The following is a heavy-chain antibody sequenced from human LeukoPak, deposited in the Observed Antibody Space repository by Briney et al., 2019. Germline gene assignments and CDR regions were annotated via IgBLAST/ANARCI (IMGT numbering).Heavy chain of an antibody. D-gene: IGHD3-3*01. CDR2: IKHDGSER. Sequence: PGGPLRLSCAASGFTFSSYWMSWVRQSPGKGLEWVANIKHDGSERYYVDSVKGRFTISRDNAKNSLFLQMNTLRAEDTAVYYCARAQWISGVVINGPKDYWGQGTPVTVSS. V-gene: IGHV3-7*01. CDR1: GFTFSSYW. CDR3: ARAQWISGVVINGPKDY. J-gene: IGHJ4*02.